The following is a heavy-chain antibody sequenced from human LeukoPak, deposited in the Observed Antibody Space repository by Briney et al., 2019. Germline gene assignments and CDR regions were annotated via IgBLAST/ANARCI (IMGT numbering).Heavy chain of an antibody. CDR1: GYSLSSGYY. CDR2: IYHSGST. CDR3: ASYGDYGIFDY. D-gene: IGHD4-17*01. J-gene: IGHJ4*02. V-gene: IGHV4-38-2*02. Sequence: SETLSLTCTVSGYSLSSGYYWGWIRQPPGKGLEWIGSIYHSGSTYYNPSLKSRVTISVDTSKNQFSLKLSSVTAADTAVYYCASYGDYGIFDYWGQGTLVTVSS.